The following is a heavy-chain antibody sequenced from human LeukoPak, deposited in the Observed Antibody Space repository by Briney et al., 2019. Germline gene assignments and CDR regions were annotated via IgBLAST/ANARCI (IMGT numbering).Heavy chain of an antibody. J-gene: IGHJ4*02. CDR2: ISTSGGST. CDR1: GFTFSSYA. CDR3: EKLARGVYDNTDY. Sequence: GGSLRLSCAASGFTFSSYAMTWVRQAPGKGLEWVSAISTSGGSTYYADSVKGRFTCSRDNSKNTLYLQMSSLRAEDTAVYYCEKLARGVYDNTDYWGQGTLVTVSS. D-gene: IGHD6-13*01. V-gene: IGHV3-23*01.